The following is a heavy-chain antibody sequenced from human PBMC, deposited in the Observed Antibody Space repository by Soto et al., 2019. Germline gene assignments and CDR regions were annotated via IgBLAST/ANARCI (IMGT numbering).Heavy chain of an antibody. CDR3: ARELVARFQH. V-gene: IGHV3-30-3*01. D-gene: IGHD5-12*01. Sequence: QVQLVESGGGVVQPGRSLRLSCAASGFTFSSYAMHWVRQAPGKGLEWVAVISYDGSNKYYADSVKGRFTISRDNSKNTLYLQMNSLRAEDTAVYYCARELVARFQHWGQGTLVTVSS. J-gene: IGHJ1*01. CDR2: ISYDGSNK. CDR1: GFTFSSYA.